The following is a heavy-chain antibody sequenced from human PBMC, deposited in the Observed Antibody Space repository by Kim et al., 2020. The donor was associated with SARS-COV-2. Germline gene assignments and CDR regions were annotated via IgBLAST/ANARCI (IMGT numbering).Heavy chain of an antibody. J-gene: IGHJ4*02. V-gene: IGHV2-5*02. CDR1: GFSLSTSGVG. D-gene: IGHD6-13*01. CDR2: IYWDDDK. Sequence: SGPTLVKPTQTLTLTCTFSGFSLSTSGVGVGWIRQPPGKALECLALIYWDDDKRYSPSLKSRLTITKDTSKNQVVLTMTNMDPVDTGTYFCAHLYTSGWSLDYWGQGTLVTVSS. CDR3: AHLYTSGWSLDY.